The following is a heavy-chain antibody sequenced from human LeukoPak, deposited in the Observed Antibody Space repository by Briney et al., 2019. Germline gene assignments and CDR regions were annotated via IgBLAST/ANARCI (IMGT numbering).Heavy chain of an antibody. Sequence: GGSLRLSCAASGFTFSNYAMSWVRQAPGKGLEWVSALSGSGGSTYYADSVKGRFTISRDNSKNTLYLQMNSLRAEDTAVYYCAREYRYCGGDCYGYWGQGTLVTVSS. J-gene: IGHJ4*02. CDR2: LSGSGGST. CDR1: GFTFSNYA. D-gene: IGHD2-21*02. CDR3: AREYRYCGGDCYGY. V-gene: IGHV3-23*01.